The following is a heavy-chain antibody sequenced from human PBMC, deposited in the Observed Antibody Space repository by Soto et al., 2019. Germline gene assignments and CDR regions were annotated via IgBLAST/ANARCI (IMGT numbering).Heavy chain of an antibody. D-gene: IGHD3-9*01. CDR3: ARTYNDVSTGPHPFDY. V-gene: IGHV3-66*01. J-gene: IGHJ4*02. Sequence: PGGSLRLSCAASGFSVTSYYMNWVRQAPGKGLEWVSVIYSGGSTYYADSVKGRFTISRDNSKNTLYLHMSSLRAEDTAVYYCARTYNDVSTGPHPFDYWGQGTLVTVSS. CDR2: IYSGGST. CDR1: GFSVTSYY.